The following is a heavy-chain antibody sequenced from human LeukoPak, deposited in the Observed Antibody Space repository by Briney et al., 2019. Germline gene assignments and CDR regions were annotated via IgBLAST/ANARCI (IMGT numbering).Heavy chain of an antibody. V-gene: IGHV3-21*01. CDR3: AAYYYGSGSRALDY. D-gene: IGHD3-10*01. Sequence: GGSLRLSCAVSGFPLSSYSMNWVRQAPGKGLEWVSSISGSSTYIHYADSVKGRFSISRDDAKASLHLQINNLRGKDTAVYYCAAYYYGSGSRALDYWGQGTLVTVSS. CDR1: GFPLSSYS. J-gene: IGHJ4*02. CDR2: ISGSSTYI.